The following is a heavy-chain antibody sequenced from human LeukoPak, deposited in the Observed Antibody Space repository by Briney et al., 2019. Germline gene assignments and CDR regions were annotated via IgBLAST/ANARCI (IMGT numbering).Heavy chain of an antibody. CDR3: ARAPGIAAAGH. J-gene: IGHJ4*02. CDR1: GFTFSSYS. V-gene: IGHV3-21*01. D-gene: IGHD6-13*01. CDR2: ISSSSSYI. Sequence: PGGSLRLSCAASGFTFSSYSMNWVRQAPGKGLEWVSSISSSSSYIYYADSVKGRFTIPRDNAKNSLYLQMNSLRAEDTAVYYCARAPGIAAAGHWGQGTLVTVSS.